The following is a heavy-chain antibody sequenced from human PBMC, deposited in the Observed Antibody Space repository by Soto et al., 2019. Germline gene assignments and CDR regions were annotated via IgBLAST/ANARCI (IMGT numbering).Heavy chain of an antibody. Sequence: QVQLVESGGGLVKPGGSLRLYCAASGFTFSDYYMAWIRQAPGKGLEYVSYISSDGDSMYYADSVKGRFTISRDNAKNSLYLQMNSLRAEDTAVSYCARPDGESIHYYHGMDVWGQGTTVTVSS. D-gene: IGHD3-10*01. CDR3: ARPDGESIHYYHGMDV. CDR1: GFTFSDYY. CDR2: ISSDGDSM. V-gene: IGHV3-11*01. J-gene: IGHJ6*02.